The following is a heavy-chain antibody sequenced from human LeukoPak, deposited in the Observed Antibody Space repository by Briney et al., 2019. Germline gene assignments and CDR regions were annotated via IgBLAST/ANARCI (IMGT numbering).Heavy chain of an antibody. D-gene: IGHD1-7*01. V-gene: IGHV2-5*01. Sequence: SGPTLVNPTQTLTLTCTFSGFSLSTSGVGVGWIRQPPGKALEWLALIYWNDDKRYSPSLKSRLTITRDTSKNQVVLTMTNMDPVDTATYYCAHSLYNWNYIFWFDPWGQGTLVTVSS. CDR2: IYWNDDK. CDR1: GFSLSTSGVG. CDR3: AHSLYNWNYIFWFDP. J-gene: IGHJ5*02.